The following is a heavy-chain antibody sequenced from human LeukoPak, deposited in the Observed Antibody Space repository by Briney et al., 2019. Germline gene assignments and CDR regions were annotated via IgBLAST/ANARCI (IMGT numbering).Heavy chain of an antibody. CDR3: ASDLPKYCSGGSCYRHDY. CDR1: GYTFTGYY. D-gene: IGHD2-15*01. J-gene: IGHJ4*02. CDR2: INPNSGGT. V-gene: IGHV1-2*02. Sequence: ASVKVSCKASGYTFTGYYMHWVRQAPGQGLEWMGWINPNSGGTNYAQKFQGRVTMTRDTSISTAYMELSRLRSDDTAVYYGASDLPKYCSGGSCYRHDYWGQGTLVTVSS.